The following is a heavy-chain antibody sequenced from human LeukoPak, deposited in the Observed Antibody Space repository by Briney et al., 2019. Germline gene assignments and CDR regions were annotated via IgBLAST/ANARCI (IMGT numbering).Heavy chain of an antibody. Sequence: SETLSLTCTVSGGSVRSYYWSWIRQPPGEGLEWIGYIYYSGSTNYNPSLKSRVTISVDTSKNQSSLKLSSVTAADTAVYYCARLWGGGGWIFEYWGQGTLVTVSS. J-gene: IGHJ4*02. V-gene: IGHV4-59*08. CDR3: ARLWGGGGWIFEY. CDR2: IYYSGST. D-gene: IGHD6-19*01. CDR1: GGSVRSYY.